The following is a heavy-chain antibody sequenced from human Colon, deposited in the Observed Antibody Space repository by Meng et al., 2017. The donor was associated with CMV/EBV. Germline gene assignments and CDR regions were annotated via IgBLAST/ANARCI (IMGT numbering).Heavy chain of an antibody. D-gene: IGHD6-19*01. V-gene: IGHV4-59*12. CDR3: ARDSSGFEGWFDI. CDR2: MYHTGRT. Sequence: SETLSLTCSVSGASISSYYWSWIRQAPGKGLEWIGYMYHTGRTSYNPSLKSRVTLSMDTSKDQFFLNLNSVTAADTALYYCARDSSGFEGWFDIWGRGTLVTVSS. J-gene: IGHJ2*01. CDR1: GASISSYY.